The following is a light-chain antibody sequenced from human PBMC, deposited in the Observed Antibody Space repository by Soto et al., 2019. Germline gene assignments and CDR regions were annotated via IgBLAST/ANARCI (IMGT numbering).Light chain of an antibody. Sequence: EIVLTQSPGTLSLSPGERATLSCRASQSVRSSYLAWYQQKPGQAPRLLIYGASSRATGIPDRFSCSGYGTGVALSISRLEPEDIAVYYCEQDGSSPLTFGGGTKVEVK. CDR3: EQDGSSPLT. J-gene: IGKJ4*01. V-gene: IGKV3-20*01. CDR1: QSVRSSY. CDR2: GAS.